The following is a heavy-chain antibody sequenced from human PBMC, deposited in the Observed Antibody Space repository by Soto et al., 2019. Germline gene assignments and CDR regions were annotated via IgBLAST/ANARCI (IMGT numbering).Heavy chain of an antibody. D-gene: IGHD3-9*01. V-gene: IGHV3-74*01. CDR3: ANRELNSTGLLH. CDR2: INSDGSST. Sequence: EVQLVEAGGGWVQPGGSLRLSCAASGFTFTSYWLHWVRQGPGKGLEWVSRINSDGSSTAYADSVKSRFTISRDNAKNTLYLQMNSLRDEDTAIYYCANRELNSTGLLHCGQGTEVSVSS. J-gene: IGHJ4*02. CDR1: GFTFTSYW.